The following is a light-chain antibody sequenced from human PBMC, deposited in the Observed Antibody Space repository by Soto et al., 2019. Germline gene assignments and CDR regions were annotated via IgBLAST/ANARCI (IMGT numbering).Light chain of an antibody. CDR3: CSCVGSSAWV. CDR2: EAS. V-gene: IGLV2-23*01. Sequence: QSVLTQPASVSGSPGQSITISCTGIGSDVGTYNVISWYQHHPGKAPKVMIYEASQRPSGVSNRFSASKSGNTASLTISGLQPEDEADYYCCSCVGSSAWVFGGGTKLTVL. CDR1: GSDVGTYNV. J-gene: IGLJ3*02.